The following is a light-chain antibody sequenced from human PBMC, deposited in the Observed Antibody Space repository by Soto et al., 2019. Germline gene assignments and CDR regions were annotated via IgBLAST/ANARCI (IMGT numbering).Light chain of an antibody. CDR2: GAS. J-gene: IGKJ1*01. CDR1: QSVTGSY. V-gene: IGKV3-20*01. CDR3: HQYDSSPWT. Sequence: IMLTQSPGTLSLSPGERATLPCRASQSVTGSYLAWYQQKPGQAPRLLIYGASSRATGIPDRFSGSGSGTDFTLTISRLEPEDFAVYYCHQYDSSPWTFGQGTKVDI.